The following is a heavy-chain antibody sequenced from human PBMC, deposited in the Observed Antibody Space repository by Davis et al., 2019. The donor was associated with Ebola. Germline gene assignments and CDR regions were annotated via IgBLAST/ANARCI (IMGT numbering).Heavy chain of an antibody. CDR1: GFTFSDYY. J-gene: IGHJ6*02. V-gene: IGHV3-11*04. CDR2: ISSSGSTI. CDR3: AREVAGYYIGYYYYGMDV. Sequence: GESLKISCAASGFTFSDYYMSWIRQAPGKGLEWVSYISSSGSTIYYADSEKGRFTISRDNAKNSLYLQMNSLRDEDTAVYYCAREVAGYYIGYYYYGMDVWGQGTTVTVSS. D-gene: IGHD3-9*01.